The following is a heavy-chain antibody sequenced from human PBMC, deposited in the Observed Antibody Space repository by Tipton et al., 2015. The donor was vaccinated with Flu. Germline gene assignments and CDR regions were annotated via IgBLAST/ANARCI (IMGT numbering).Heavy chain of an antibody. Sequence: GLVKPSETLSLTCTVSGGSISSYYWSWIRQPPGKGLEWIGYIYYSGSTNYNPSLKSRVTISVDTSKNQFSLKLSSVTAADTAVYYCARAPLLSGIFFDYWGQGTLVTVSS. CDR3: ARAPLLSGIFFDY. V-gene: IGHV4-59*01. D-gene: IGHD6-13*01. CDR1: GGSISSYY. J-gene: IGHJ4*02. CDR2: IYYSGST.